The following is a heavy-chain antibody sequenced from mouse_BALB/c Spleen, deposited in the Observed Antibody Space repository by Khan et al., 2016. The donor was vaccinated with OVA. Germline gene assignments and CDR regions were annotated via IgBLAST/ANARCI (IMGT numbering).Heavy chain of an antibody. Sequence: QIQLVQSGPELKKPGETVKISCKASGYSFTDYSMHWVKQAPGEGLKWMGWINTETGEPTYADDFKGRFAFPLETSVSTAYLQINNLKNEDTATYFCATSNPVYAMDYWGQGTSVTVSS. J-gene: IGHJ4*01. CDR1: GYSFTDYS. D-gene: IGHD4-1*01. CDR3: ATSNPVYAMDY. CDR2: INTETGEP. V-gene: IGHV9-2-1*01.